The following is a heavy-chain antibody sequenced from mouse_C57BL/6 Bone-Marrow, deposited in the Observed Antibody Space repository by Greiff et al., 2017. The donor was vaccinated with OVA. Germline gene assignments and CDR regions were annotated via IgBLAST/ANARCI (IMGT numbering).Heavy chain of an antibody. CDR1: GYTFTSYG. J-gene: IGHJ4*01. V-gene: IGHV1-81*01. Sequence: QVQLKQSGAELARPGASVKLSCKASGYTFTSYGISWVKQRTGQGLEWIGEIYPRSGNTYYNEKFKGKATLTADKSSSTAYMELRSLTSEDSAVYFCARGGSHYAMDYWGQGTSVTVSS. CDR3: ARGGSHYAMDY. CDR2: IYPRSGNT.